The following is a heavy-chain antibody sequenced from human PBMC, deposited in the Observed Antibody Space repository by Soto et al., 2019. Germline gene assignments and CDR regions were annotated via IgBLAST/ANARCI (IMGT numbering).Heavy chain of an antibody. CDR3: AKALPMYYYYSSGYSDYYYDMDV. Sequence: PGGSLRLSCAAYGFTLNSYAMNWVRQAPGKGLEWVSGISARGEKTYYADSVKGRFTISRDNSKNTVYLQMNSLRAKDTAVFYCAKALPMYYYYSSGYSDYYYDMDVWGQGTMVTVSS. CDR1: GFTLNSYA. D-gene: IGHD3-22*01. CDR2: ISARGEKT. V-gene: IGHV3-23*01. J-gene: IGHJ6*02.